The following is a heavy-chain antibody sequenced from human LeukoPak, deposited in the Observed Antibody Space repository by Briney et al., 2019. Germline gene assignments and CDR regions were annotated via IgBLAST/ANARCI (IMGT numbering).Heavy chain of an antibody. CDR2: INNDGSDT. CDR1: GFNFSNYW. D-gene: IGHD3-10*01. V-gene: IGHV3-74*01. J-gene: IGHJ4*02. Sequence: GGSLRLSCAASGFNFSNYWMHWVRQASGKGLVWVSRINNDGSDTNYADSVKGRFTISRDNAKNTLSLQMNSLRAEDTAVYYCGGSGRYSDYWGQGTLVTVSS. CDR3: GGSGRYSDY.